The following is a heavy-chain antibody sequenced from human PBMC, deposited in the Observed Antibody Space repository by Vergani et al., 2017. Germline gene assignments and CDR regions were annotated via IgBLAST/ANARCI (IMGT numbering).Heavy chain of an antibody. V-gene: IGHV3-64D*06. CDR3: VKASRASYAFDI. CDR2: ISSNGGST. CDR1: GFTFSSYA. D-gene: IGHD3-10*01. J-gene: IGHJ3*02. Sequence: VQLVESGGGVVQPGRSLRLSCAASGFTFSSYAMHWVRQAPGKGLEYVSAISSNGGSTYYADSVKGRFTISRDNSKNTLYLQMSSLRAEDTAVYYCVKASRASYAFDIWGQGTMVTVSS.